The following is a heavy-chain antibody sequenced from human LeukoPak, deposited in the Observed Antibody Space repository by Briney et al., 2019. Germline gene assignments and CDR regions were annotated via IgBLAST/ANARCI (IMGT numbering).Heavy chain of an antibody. J-gene: IGHJ3*02. CDR1: GFTFSAFW. CDR3: GHYYDSSGYLRTAFDI. V-gene: IGHV3-74*01. CDR2: INSDDSRT. Sequence: GGSLRLSCAASGFTFSAFWMHWVRQAPGKGLVWVSRINSDDSRTTYADSVKGRFTISRDDSKNTLYLQMNSLRAEDTAVYYCGHYYDSSGYLRTAFDIWGQGTMVTVSS. D-gene: IGHD3-22*01.